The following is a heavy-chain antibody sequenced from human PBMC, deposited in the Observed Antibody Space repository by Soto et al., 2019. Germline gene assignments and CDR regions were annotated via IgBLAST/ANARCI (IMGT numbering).Heavy chain of an antibody. Sequence: GGSLRLSCAASGFTFSSYGMHWVRQAPGKGLEWVALIWYDGSNKYYADSVKGRFTISRDNSKNTLYLQMNSLRAEDTAVYYCARGYSSSSGVHDYWGRGTLVTVSS. D-gene: IGHD6-6*01. J-gene: IGHJ4*02. V-gene: IGHV3-33*01. CDR2: IWYDGSNK. CDR1: GFTFSSYG. CDR3: ARGYSSSSGVHDY.